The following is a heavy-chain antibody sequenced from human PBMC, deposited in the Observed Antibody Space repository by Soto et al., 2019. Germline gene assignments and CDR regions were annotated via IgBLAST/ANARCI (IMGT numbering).Heavy chain of an antibody. CDR1: GFTFSSYS. CDR3: AREQLGYCSSTSCLPYYYYYMDV. Sequence: GGSLRLSCAASGFTFSSYSMNWVRQAPGKGLEWVSYISSSSSTIYYADSVKGRFTISRENAKNSLYLQMNSLRAEDTAVYYCAREQLGYCSSTSCLPYYYYYMDVWGKGTTVTVSS. CDR2: ISSSSSTI. J-gene: IGHJ6*03. V-gene: IGHV3-48*01. D-gene: IGHD2-2*01.